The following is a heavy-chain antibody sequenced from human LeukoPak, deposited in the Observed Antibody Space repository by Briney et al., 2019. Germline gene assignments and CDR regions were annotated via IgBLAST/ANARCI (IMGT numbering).Heavy chain of an antibody. Sequence: SETLSLTCTVSGGSISSSSYYWGWLGQPPGMGLEWIGSICYSGSTYYNPSLKSRVTISVDTPKTQFSLKLSAVTAADTAVYYCARSGYSYGYMSLDYYYYYMDVWGKGTTVTVSS. CDR1: GGSISSSSYY. D-gene: IGHD5-18*01. CDR3: ARSGYSYGYMSLDYYYYYMDV. V-gene: IGHV4-39*01. J-gene: IGHJ6*03. CDR2: ICYSGST.